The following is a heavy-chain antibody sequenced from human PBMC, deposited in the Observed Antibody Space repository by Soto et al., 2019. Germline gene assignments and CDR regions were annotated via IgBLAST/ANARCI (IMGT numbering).Heavy chain of an antibody. CDR1: GGSISNGGYY. CDR2: IHYSGST. Sequence: SLTCTVSGGSISNGGYYWNWVRQHPGKGLEWIGYIHYSGSTWYNPSLESRVTISVDTSKDQFSLKLRSVTAADTAVYYCARVRGSGSYAAYYFDSWGQGTLVTVS. V-gene: IGHV4-31*03. CDR3: ARVRGSGSYAAYYFDS. D-gene: IGHD3-10*01. J-gene: IGHJ4*01.